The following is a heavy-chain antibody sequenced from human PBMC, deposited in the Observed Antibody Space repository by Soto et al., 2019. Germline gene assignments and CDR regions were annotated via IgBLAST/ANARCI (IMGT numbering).Heavy chain of an antibody. Sequence: SETLSLTCIVSGGSISSSDYYWGWIRQAPGKGPEWIGSIYNSGIMHYNPSLRNRLTMSVDTSKNQFSLKLTSVTAADTAVYYCAKNWNWGSLVHWGQGTLVTVSS. CDR3: AKNWNWGSLVH. D-gene: IGHD7-27*01. CDR1: GGSISSSDYY. J-gene: IGHJ4*02. CDR2: IYNSGIM. V-gene: IGHV4-39*01.